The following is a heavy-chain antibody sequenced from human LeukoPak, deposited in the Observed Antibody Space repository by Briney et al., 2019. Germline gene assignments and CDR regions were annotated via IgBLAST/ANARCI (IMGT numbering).Heavy chain of an antibody. CDR1: GGTFSSYA. D-gene: IGHD3-10*01. CDR3: ARGMRDYYGSGTYSNPAFDY. Sequence: SVKVSCKASGGTFSSYAISWVRQAPGQGLEWMGGIIPIFGTANYAQKFQGRVTITADESTSTAYMELSSLTSEDTAVYYCARGMRDYYGSGTYSNPAFDYWGQGTLVTVSS. J-gene: IGHJ4*02. V-gene: IGHV1-69*13. CDR2: IIPIFGTA.